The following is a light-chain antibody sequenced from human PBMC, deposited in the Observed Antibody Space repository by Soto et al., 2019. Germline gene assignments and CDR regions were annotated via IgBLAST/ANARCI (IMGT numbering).Light chain of an antibody. J-gene: IGKJ2*02. V-gene: IGKV3-15*01. CDR3: QEYNKWPTTCT. CDR2: GAS. CDR1: QSVSIN. Sequence: EIVMTQSPATLSVSPGERATLSCRASQSVSINLAWYQLKPGQAPRLLIFGASTRATGIPARFSGSGSGTEFALTISSLQSEDFAVYYCQEYNKWPTTCTFGQGTKLEIK.